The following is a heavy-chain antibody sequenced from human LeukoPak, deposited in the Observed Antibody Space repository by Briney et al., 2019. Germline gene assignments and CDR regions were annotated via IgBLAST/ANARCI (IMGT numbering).Heavy chain of an antibody. CDR1: GYTFTSYG. V-gene: IGHV1-3*01. D-gene: IGHD1-20*01. CDR2: INAVNGNT. CDR3: ARKPEYNWNGYADY. Sequence: ASVTVSCTASGYTFTSYGIHWVRQAPGQRLEWMGWINAVNGNTKYSQKFQGRVSIARDTSANTAYMELSSLTSEDTAVYYCARKPEYNWNGYADYWGQGTLVTVSS. J-gene: IGHJ4*02.